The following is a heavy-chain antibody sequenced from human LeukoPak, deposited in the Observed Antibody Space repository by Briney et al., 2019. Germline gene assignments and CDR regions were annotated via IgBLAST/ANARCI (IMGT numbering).Heavy chain of an antibody. CDR3: AMDPNGDYIGATSFDP. D-gene: IGHD4-17*01. J-gene: IGHJ5*02. V-gene: IGHV3-23*01. Sequence: PGGSLRLSCAASGFTFTAYAMSWVRQDPRAGLEWVSGITGSGGHTVHADSVKGRFTISRDNSRNTLFLQMNSLRVDDTAVYYCAMDPNGDYIGATSFDPWGRGTLVTVSS. CDR2: ITGSGGHT. CDR1: GFTFTAYA.